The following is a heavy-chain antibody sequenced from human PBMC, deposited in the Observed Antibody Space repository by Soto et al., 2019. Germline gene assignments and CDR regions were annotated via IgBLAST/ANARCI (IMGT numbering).Heavy chain of an antibody. D-gene: IGHD3-22*01. V-gene: IGHV4-59*01. CDR2: IYYSGST. CDR3: AREAYYYDSSGYYYLFDY. CDR1: GGSISSYY. Sequence: SETLSLTCSVSGGSISSYYWSLIRQPPGKGLEWIGYIYYSGSTNYNPSLKSRVTISVDTSKNQFSLKLSSVTAADTAVYYCAREAYYYDSSGYYYLFDYWGQGTLVTVSS. J-gene: IGHJ4*02.